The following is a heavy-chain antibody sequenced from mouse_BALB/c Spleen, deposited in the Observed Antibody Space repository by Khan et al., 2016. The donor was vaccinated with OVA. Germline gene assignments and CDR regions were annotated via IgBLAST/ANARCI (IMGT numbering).Heavy chain of an antibody. J-gene: IGHJ2*01. Sequence: QVQLQQSGAELAKPGASVKMSCKASGYTFINYWILWVKQRPGQGLEWIGYINPSTGYTEYNQNFQDKATLTADKSSSTAYMQLISLTSEASAVYYCARRGLRWDFDYWGQGTTRTVSS. CDR2: INPSTGYT. CDR1: GYTFINYW. CDR3: ARRGLRWDFDY. D-gene: IGHD1-1*01. V-gene: IGHV1-7*01.